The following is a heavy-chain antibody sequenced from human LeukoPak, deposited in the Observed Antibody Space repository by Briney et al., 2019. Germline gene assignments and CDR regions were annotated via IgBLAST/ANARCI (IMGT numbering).Heavy chain of an antibody. CDR3: AREPTGYGIDV. Sequence: GASVKVSCKASGYTFTDYDMHWVRQAPGQRLEWMGWINPNSGDTNYAQKFQGRVTMTRDTSISTTYMELSRLRSDDTAVYYCAREPTGYGIDVWGQGTKVTVSS. J-gene: IGHJ6*02. D-gene: IGHD4-17*01. CDR1: GYTFTDYD. V-gene: IGHV1-2*02. CDR2: INPNSGDT.